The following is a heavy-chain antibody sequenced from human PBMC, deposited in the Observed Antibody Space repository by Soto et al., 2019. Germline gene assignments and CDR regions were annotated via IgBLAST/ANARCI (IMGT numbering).Heavy chain of an antibody. Sequence: EVQLLESGGGLVQPGGSLRLSCAASGFTFSSYAMSWVRQAPGKGLEWVSAISGSGGSTYYADSVKGRFTISRDNSKNTLYLQMNSLRAEDTAVYYCAKDIPPAILTGYLEVPFDYWGQGTLVTVSS. V-gene: IGHV3-23*01. D-gene: IGHD3-9*01. J-gene: IGHJ4*02. CDR2: ISGSGGST. CDR3: AKDIPPAILTGYLEVPFDY. CDR1: GFTFSSYA.